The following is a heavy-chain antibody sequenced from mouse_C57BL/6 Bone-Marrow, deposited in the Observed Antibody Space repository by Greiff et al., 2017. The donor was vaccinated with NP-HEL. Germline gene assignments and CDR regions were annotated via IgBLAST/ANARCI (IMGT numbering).Heavy chain of an antibody. CDR2: ISDGGSYT. CDR3: ARVSVLFDY. Sequence: EVQLVESGGGLVKPGGSLKLSCAASGFTFSSYAMSWVRQTPEKRLAWVAIISDGGSYTYYPDNVKGRFTISRNKAKNNRYLQISHLKSEYTASYYCARVSVLFDYWGQGTTLTVSS. V-gene: IGHV5-4*01. J-gene: IGHJ2*01. CDR1: GFTFSSYA.